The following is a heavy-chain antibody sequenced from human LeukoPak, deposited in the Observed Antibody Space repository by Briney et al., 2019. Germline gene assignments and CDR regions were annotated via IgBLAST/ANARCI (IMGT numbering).Heavy chain of an antibody. V-gene: IGHV3-30*18. CDR3: AKDSMTTVTTYAFDI. D-gene: IGHD4-17*01. CDR1: GFTFSDYG. J-gene: IGHJ3*02. CDR2: ISYDGSNK. Sequence: GGSLRLSCTAPGFTFSDYGIHWVRQAPGKGLEWVTFISYDGSNKYYADSVKGRFTISRDNSKNTLYLQMNSLRAEDTAVYYCAKDSMTTVTTYAFDIWGQGTMVTVSS.